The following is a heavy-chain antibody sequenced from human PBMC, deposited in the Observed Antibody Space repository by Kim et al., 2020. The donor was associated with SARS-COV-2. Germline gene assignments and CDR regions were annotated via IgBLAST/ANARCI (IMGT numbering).Heavy chain of an antibody. CDR3: AKRADSNGGYVEDY. J-gene: IGHJ4*02. CDR2: ISPGGDST. V-gene: IGHV3-23*01. D-gene: IGHD5-12*01. CDR1: GFSFSSYG. Sequence: LSLTCAASGFSFSSYGMSWVRQAPGKGLEWVSGISPGGDSTYYADSVKGRFSISRDNSKNTLFLQMKSLRAEDTAVYYCAKRADSNGGYVEDYWGQGILVTVSS.